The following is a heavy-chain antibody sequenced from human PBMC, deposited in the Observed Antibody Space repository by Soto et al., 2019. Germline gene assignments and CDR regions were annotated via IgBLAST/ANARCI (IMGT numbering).Heavy chain of an antibody. Sequence: EVQLVESGGGLVQPGGSLRLSCAASGFTFSSYSMNWVRQAPGKGLEWVSYISSSSSSKYYTDSVKGRFTISRDNAKNSWYLQMNSLRDADTAVYYCAASLYGSGLSFDYWGQGTLVTVSS. V-gene: IGHV3-48*02. CDR2: ISSSSSSK. CDR1: GFTFSSYS. J-gene: IGHJ4*02. CDR3: AASLYGSGLSFDY. D-gene: IGHD3-10*01.